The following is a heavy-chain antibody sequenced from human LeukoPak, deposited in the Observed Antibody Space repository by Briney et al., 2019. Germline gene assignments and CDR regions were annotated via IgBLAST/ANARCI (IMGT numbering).Heavy chain of an antibody. J-gene: IGHJ4*02. CDR2: IYYSGST. V-gene: IGHV4-59*01. Sequence: SETLSLTCTVSGGSISSYYWRWIRQPPGKGLEWIGYIYYSGSTNYNPSLKSRVTISVDTSKNQFSLKLSSVTAADTAVYYCARERYSSGWYDYWGQGTLVTVSS. CDR3: ARERYSSGWYDY. D-gene: IGHD6-19*01. CDR1: GGSISSYY.